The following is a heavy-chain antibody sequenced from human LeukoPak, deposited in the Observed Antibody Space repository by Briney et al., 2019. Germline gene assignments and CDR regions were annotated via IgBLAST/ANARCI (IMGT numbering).Heavy chain of an antibody. Sequence: PGGSLRLSCAASGFTFSTYCMSWVRQAPGKGLEWVSGIGISGVSTYYADSVKGRLTISRDNSKNTLYLQMSSLRAEDTAVYYCVKDGVGANFDYWGQGTLVTVSS. V-gene: IGHV3-23*01. CDR3: VKDGVGANFDY. CDR2: IGISGVST. J-gene: IGHJ4*02. CDR1: GFTFSTYC. D-gene: IGHD1-26*01.